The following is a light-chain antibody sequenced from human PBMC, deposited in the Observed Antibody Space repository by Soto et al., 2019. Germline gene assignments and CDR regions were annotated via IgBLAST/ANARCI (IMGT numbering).Light chain of an antibody. CDR1: NTDVGGYNY. V-gene: IGLV2-8*01. Sequence: QSALTQPPSASGSPGQSVTISCTGSNTDVGGYNYVSWYQQHPGKAPKVMIYEVTKRPSGVPARFSGSRSGNTASLTVSGLQAEDEADYYCSSYAGSNVWLFGGGTKLTVL. CDR3: SSYAGSNVWL. CDR2: EVT. J-gene: IGLJ3*02.